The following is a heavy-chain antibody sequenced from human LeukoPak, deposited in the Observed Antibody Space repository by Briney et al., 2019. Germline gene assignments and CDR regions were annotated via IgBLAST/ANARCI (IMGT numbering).Heavy chain of an antibody. J-gene: IGHJ4*02. CDR1: RFTFSHYG. V-gene: IGHV3-33*03. CDR2: VFNDGSDQ. D-gene: IGHD4-11*01. CDR3: AKDAERGFDYSNSLQK. Sequence: PGGSLRLSCAASRFTFSHYGIHWVRQAPGKGRELVAVVFNDGSDQYYADSVKGRFTVSRDNSQNMLYLQMNSLRPEDTAVYYCAKDAERGFDYSNSLQKWGQGTLVTVSS.